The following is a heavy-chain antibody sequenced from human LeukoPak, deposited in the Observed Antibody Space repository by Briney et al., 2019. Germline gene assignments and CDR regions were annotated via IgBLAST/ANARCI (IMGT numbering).Heavy chain of an antibody. Sequence: GGSLRLSCAASGFTFSDYWMTWVRQAPGKGLEWVANMNQDGSEKYFVDSVKGRFTISRDNAKNSLYLQMNSLRAEDTAVYYCARGHPPVLLWFGESGYYMDVWGKGTTVTVSS. CDR2: MNQDGSEK. CDR1: GFTFSDYW. CDR3: ARGHPPVLLWFGESGYYMDV. D-gene: IGHD3-10*01. V-gene: IGHV3-7*01. J-gene: IGHJ6*03.